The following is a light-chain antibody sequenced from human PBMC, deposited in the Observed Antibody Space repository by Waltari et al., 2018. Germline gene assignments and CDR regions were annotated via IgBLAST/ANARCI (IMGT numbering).Light chain of an antibody. CDR3: SSYTTSSAPGV. CDR2: EVI. Sequence: QSALTQPASVSGSPGQSITIPCSGTDSAVGAYEFVSWYQQHPGKAPHLIIYEVINRPSGISNRFSASKSGNTASLTISGLQAEDEADYYCSSYTTSSAPGVFGTGTRVTVL. V-gene: IGLV2-14*01. J-gene: IGLJ1*01. CDR1: DSAVGAYEF.